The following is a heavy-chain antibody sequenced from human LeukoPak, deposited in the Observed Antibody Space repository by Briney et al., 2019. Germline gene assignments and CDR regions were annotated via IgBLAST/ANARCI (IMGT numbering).Heavy chain of an antibody. CDR2: IRTKANNYAT. V-gene: IGHV3-73*01. CDR1: GFTFSGST. J-gene: IGHJ4*02. D-gene: IGHD2-21*02. Sequence: GGSLKLSCAASGFTFSGSTVHWVRQASGKGLDWVGHIRTKANNYATAYAASVKGRFTISRDDSKNTAYLQMNSLKIEDTAVYYCSRHEALPGDYWGQGTLVTVSP. CDR3: SRHEALPGDY.